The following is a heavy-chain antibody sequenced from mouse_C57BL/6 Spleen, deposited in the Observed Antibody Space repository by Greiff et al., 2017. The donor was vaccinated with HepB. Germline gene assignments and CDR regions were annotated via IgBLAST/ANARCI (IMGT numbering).Heavy chain of an antibody. CDR1: GYTFTSYW. CDR2: IDPSDSYT. V-gene: IGHV1-50*01. CDR3: ARKGDGN. Sequence: QVHVKQSGAELVKPGASVKLSCKASGYTFTSYWMQWVKQRPGQGLEWIGEIDPSDSYTNYNQKVKGKATLNVDTSSSTAYMQLSSLTSEDSAVYYCARKGDGNWGQGPLVTVSA. D-gene: IGHD2-3*01. J-gene: IGHJ3*01.